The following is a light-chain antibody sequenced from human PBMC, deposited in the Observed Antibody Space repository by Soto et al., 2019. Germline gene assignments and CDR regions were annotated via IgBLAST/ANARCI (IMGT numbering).Light chain of an antibody. CDR3: QQGRRT. CDR1: QNVTAY. J-gene: IGKJ2*01. CDR2: DAS. Sequence: PGDRATLSCRASQNVTAYLAWYRQRPGQAPRLLIYDASSRATGIPARFRGSGSGADFTLTISSLEPEDFAVYYCQQGRRTFGQGTKLELK. V-gene: IGKV3-11*01.